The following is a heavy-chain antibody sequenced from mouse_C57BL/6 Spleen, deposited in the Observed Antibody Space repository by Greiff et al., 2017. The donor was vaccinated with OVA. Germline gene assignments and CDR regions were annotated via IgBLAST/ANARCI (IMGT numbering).Heavy chain of an antibody. CDR1: GYTFTSYW. J-gene: IGHJ3*01. D-gene: IGHD1-1*01. CDR2: IYPGSGST. Sequence: VQLQQPGAELVKTGASVKMSCKASGYTFTSYWITWVKQRPGQGLEWIGDIYPGSGSTNYNEKFKSKATLTVDTSSSTAYMQLSSLTSEDSAVYYCARNYGSSLDWFAYWGQGTLVTVSA. CDR3: ARNYGSSLDWFAY. V-gene: IGHV1-55*01.